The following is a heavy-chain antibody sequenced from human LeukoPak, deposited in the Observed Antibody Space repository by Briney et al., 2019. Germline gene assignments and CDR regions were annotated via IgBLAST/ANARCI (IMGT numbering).Heavy chain of an antibody. Sequence: PSETLSLTCTVSGGSISSYYWSWIRQPAGKGLEWIGRIYTSGSTNYNPSLKSRVTMSVDTSKNKFSLKLSSVTAADTAVYYCARATYCSSTSCYGFDYWGQGTLVTVSS. CDR2: IYTSGST. J-gene: IGHJ4*02. V-gene: IGHV4-4*07. CDR3: ARATYCSSTSCYGFDY. CDR1: GGSISSYY. D-gene: IGHD2-2*01.